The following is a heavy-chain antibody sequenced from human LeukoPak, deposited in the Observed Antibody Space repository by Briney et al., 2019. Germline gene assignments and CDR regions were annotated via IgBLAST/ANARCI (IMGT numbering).Heavy chain of an antibody. CDR2: INPSGGST. Sequence: ASVKVSCKASGYTFTSYYMHWVRQAPGQGLEWMGIINPSGGSTSYAQKFQGRVTMTRDTSTSTAYMELRSLRSDDTAVYSCAREDGGNADYWGQGTLVTVSS. J-gene: IGHJ4*02. CDR1: GYTFTSYY. V-gene: IGHV1-46*01. D-gene: IGHD2-15*01. CDR3: AREDGGNADY.